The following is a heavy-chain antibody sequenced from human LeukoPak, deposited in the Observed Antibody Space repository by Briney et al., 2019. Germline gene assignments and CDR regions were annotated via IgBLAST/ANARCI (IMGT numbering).Heavy chain of an antibody. CDR2: IYHSGNT. D-gene: IGHD6-13*01. J-gene: IGHJ4*02. V-gene: IGHV4-59*01. CDR1: GDSITSYY. CDR3: VREEGIATSGALEY. Sequence: SETLSLTCSVSGDSITSYYWSWIRQPPGKGLEWIGFIYHSGNTNYNPSLTTRVTMSVDTSRTQISLRLSSVTAADTAVYYCVREEGIATSGALEYWGQGILVTVSS.